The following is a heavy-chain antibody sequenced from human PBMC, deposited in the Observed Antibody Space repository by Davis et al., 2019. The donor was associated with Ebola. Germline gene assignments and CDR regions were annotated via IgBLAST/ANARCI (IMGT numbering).Heavy chain of an antibody. CDR1: GYTFTSYY. D-gene: IGHD2-2*01. CDR3: TRVSLYRFSRSSTYFDY. J-gene: IGHJ4*02. CDR2: INPSGGNT. V-gene: IGHV1-46*01. Sequence: ASVKVSCKASGYTFTSYYVHWVRQAPGQGLEWMGVINPSGGNTNYAQKFQGRATITRDTSASTAYMELSSLRSEDTAVYYCTRVSLYRFSRSSTYFDYWGQGTLVTVSS.